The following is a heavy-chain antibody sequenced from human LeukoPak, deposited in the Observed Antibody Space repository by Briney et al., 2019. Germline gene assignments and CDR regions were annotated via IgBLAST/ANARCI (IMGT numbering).Heavy chain of an antibody. V-gene: IGHV4-59*01. CDR2: IYYSGST. CDR3: AGAVFYDSSGYHYGMDV. Sequence: PSETLSLTCIVSGGSISSYYWSWIRQPPGKGLEWIGYIYYSGSTNYNPSLKSRVTISVDTSKNQFSLKLSSVTAADTAVYYCAGAVFYDSSGYHYGMDVWGQGTTVTVSS. CDR1: GGSISSYY. D-gene: IGHD3-22*01. J-gene: IGHJ6*02.